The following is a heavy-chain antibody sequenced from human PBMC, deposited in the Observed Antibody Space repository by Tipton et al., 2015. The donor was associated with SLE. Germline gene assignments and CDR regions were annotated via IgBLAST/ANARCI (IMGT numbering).Heavy chain of an antibody. V-gene: IGHV3-23*01. CDR2: ISGSGLAT. CDR1: GFTFSAYS. J-gene: IGHJ4*02. D-gene: IGHD3-3*01. Sequence: SLRLSCVGSGFTFSAYSINWVRQTPGKGLEWVSAISGSGLATYYADSVRGRFTISRDKSKNTVYLQMNSLRVDDTAVYYCAKDRTAWSRTIFDNWGQGTLVSVSS. CDR3: AKDRTAWSRTIFDN.